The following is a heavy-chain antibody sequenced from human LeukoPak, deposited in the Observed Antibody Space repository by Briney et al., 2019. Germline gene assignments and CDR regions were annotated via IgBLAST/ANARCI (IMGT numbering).Heavy chain of an antibody. D-gene: IGHD2-21*02. CDR1: GFTFSSYA. CDR2: ISYDGSKK. J-gene: IGHJ4*02. Sequence: GRSLRLSCAASGFTFSSYAMHWVRQAPGKGLEWVAVISYDGSKKYYADSVKGRFTISRDNSKNTLYLQMNSLRAEDTAVYYCATTHVVVTANFDYWGQGTLVTVSS. CDR3: ATTHVVVTANFDY. V-gene: IGHV3-30-3*01.